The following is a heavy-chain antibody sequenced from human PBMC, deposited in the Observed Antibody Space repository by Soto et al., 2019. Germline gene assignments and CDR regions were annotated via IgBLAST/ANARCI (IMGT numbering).Heavy chain of an antibody. CDR1: GFTFSDYY. CDR3: ARDVERKDYYYMDV. Sequence: GGSLRLSCAASGFTFSDYYMSWIRQAPGKGLEWVSYISSSGSTIYYADSVKGRFTISRDNAKNSLYLQMNSLRAEDTAVYYCARDVERKDYYYMDVWGKGTTVTVSS. CDR2: ISSSGSTI. D-gene: IGHD6-25*01. J-gene: IGHJ6*03. V-gene: IGHV3-11*01.